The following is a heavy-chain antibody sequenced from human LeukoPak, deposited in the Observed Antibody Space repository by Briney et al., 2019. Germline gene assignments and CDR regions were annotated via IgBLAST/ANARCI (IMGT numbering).Heavy chain of an antibody. CDR2: IIPIFGTA. J-gene: IGHJ4*02. CDR3: ATVETYYDILTGYSY. Sequence: ASVKVSCKASGGTFSSYAISWVRQAPGQGLERMGGIIPIFGTANYAQKFQGRITITTDESTSTAYMELSSLRSEDTAVYYCATVETYYDILTGYSYWGQGTLVTVSS. CDR1: GGTFSSYA. D-gene: IGHD3-9*01. V-gene: IGHV1-69*05.